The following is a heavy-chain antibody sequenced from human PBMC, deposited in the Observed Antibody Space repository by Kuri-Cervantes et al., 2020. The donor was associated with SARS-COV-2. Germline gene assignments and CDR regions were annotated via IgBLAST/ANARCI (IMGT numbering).Heavy chain of an antibody. V-gene: IGHV3-48*01. Sequence: GGSLRLSCPASAFTFTSYSMNWVRQAPGKGLEWVSYISSSSSTIYYADSVKGRFTISRDNSKNSLYLQMNSLRAEDTAVYYCARDEWHYYGSGSYGPRYYYYGMDVWGQGTTVTVSS. CDR1: AFTFTSYS. CDR2: ISSSSSTI. D-gene: IGHD3-10*01. CDR3: ARDEWHYYGSGSYGPRYYYYGMDV. J-gene: IGHJ6*02.